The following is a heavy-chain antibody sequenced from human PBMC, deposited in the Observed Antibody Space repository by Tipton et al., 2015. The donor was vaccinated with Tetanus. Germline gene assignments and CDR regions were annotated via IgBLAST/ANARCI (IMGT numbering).Heavy chain of an antibody. J-gene: IGHJ4*02. CDR2: ISPSSDAT. Sequence: SLRLSCAASGFSFSNYAMSWVRQAPGKGLEWVSAISPSSDATFHADSVKGRLIISRDNSKDTLYLQMNNLRAEDTAVYYCAKRPPSDDRWLHFDYWGQGTLVTVSS. D-gene: IGHD5-24*01. V-gene: IGHV3-23*01. CDR1: GFSFSNYA. CDR3: AKRPPSDDRWLHFDY.